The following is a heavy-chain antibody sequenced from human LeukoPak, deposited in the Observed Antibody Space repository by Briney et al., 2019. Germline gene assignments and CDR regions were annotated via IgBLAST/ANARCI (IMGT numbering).Heavy chain of an antibody. CDR1: CGAINSSSYY. CDR2: IYYSGST. Sequence: KPSETPSLTCTVSCGAINSSSYYWGWIPPPPGEGVGWIGSIYYSGSTYYNPSLKSRVSISVDTSKNQFSLKLSSVTAADTAVYYCARLQGSSWFDYWGQGTLVTVSS. CDR3: ARLQGSSWFDY. V-gene: IGHV4-39*01. D-gene: IGHD6-13*01. J-gene: IGHJ4*02.